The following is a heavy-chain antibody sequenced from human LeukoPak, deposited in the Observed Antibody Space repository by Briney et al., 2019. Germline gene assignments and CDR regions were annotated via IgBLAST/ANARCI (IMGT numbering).Heavy chain of an antibody. CDR1: GFTFSDYA. D-gene: IGHD3-10*01. CDR2: LSYGGTNK. CDR3: ARGISMVRGVIPSYNWFDP. Sequence: GRSLRLSCAASGFTFSDYAMHWVRQAPGKGLEWVAVLSYGGTNKYHADSVKGRFTISRDNSRNTLYLQMNSLRAEDTAVYYCARGISMVRGVIPSYNWFDPWGQGTLVTVSS. V-gene: IGHV3-30-3*01. J-gene: IGHJ5*02.